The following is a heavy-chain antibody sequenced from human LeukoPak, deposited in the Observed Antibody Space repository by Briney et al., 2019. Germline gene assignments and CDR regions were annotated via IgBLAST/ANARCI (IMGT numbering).Heavy chain of an antibody. CDR2: INAGNGNT. D-gene: IGHD6-13*01. V-gene: IGHV1-3*01. J-gene: IGHJ5*02. CDR3: ARQQLVGGFDP. CDR1: GYTFASYA. Sequence: ASVKVSCKASGYTFASYAMHWVRQAPGQRLEWMGWINAGNGNTKYSQKFQGRVTITRDTSASTADMELSSLRCEDTAVYYCARQQLVGGFDPWGQGTLVTVSS.